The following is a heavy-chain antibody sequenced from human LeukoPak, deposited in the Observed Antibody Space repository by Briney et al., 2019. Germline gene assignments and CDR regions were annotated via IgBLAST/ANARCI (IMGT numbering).Heavy chain of an antibody. Sequence: PGGSLRLSCAASGFTVSSNYMSGVRQAPGKGLKWISVIYSGGSTYYADSVKGRFTISRDNSKNTLYLQMNSLRAEDTAVYYCASSYYDFWSGYPFYYYYGMDVWGQGTTVTVSS. CDR1: GFTVSSNY. V-gene: IGHV3-53*01. CDR2: IYSGGST. CDR3: ASSYYDFWSGYPFYYYYGMDV. D-gene: IGHD3-3*01. J-gene: IGHJ6*02.